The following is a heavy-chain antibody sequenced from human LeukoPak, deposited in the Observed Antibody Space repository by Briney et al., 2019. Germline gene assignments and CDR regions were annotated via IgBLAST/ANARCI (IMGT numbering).Heavy chain of an antibody. D-gene: IGHD3-3*01. CDR1: VGSISTNAYY. Sequence: PSETLSLTCTVSVGSISTNAYYCGWIRQPPGKGLDWIASSHYTGSTFYNPSLKSRVSASVDASKNQFSLRLTSVTAADTAVYYCARQFLEWLSDPFDIWGQGTMLIVS. J-gene: IGHJ3*02. V-gene: IGHV4-39*07. CDR3: ARQFLEWLSDPFDI. CDR2: SHYTGST.